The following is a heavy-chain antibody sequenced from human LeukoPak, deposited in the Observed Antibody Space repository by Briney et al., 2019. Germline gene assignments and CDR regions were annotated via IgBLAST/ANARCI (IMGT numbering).Heavy chain of an antibody. CDR2: INPNSGGT. D-gene: IGHD3-22*01. CDR1: GYTFTGYY. CDR3: ARVPLGVYYYDSSGYYYFDY. Sequence: ASVKVSCKASGYTFTGYYMHWVRQAPGQGLEWMGWINPNSGGTNYAQKFQGRVTMTRDTSISTAYMELSRLRSDDTAVYYCARVPLGVYYYDSSGYYYFDYWGQGTLVTVSS. J-gene: IGHJ4*02. V-gene: IGHV1-2*02.